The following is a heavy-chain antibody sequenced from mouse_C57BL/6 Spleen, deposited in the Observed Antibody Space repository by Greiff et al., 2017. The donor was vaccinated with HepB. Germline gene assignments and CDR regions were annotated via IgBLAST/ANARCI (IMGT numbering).Heavy chain of an antibody. D-gene: IGHD4-1*01. CDR3: ARHGLGRSYYAMDY. V-gene: IGHV2-6-1*01. CDR2: IWSDGST. J-gene: IGHJ4*01. CDR1: GFSLTSYG. Sequence: VQVVESGPGLVAPSQSLSITCTVSGFSLTSYGVHWVRQPPGKGLEWLVVIWSDGSTTYNSALKSRLSISKDNSKSQVFLKMNSLQTDDTAMYYCARHGLGRSYYAMDYWGQGTSVTVSS.